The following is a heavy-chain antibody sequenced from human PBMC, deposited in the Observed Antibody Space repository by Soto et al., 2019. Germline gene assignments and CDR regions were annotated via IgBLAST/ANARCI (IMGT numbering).Heavy chain of an antibody. CDR3: VRVFGEQWLVGDDESVDG. J-gene: IGHJ6*02. CDR1: GYTFTSYD. D-gene: IGHD6-19*01. V-gene: IGHV1-8*01. Sequence: GASVKVSCKASGYTFTSYDINWVRQATGQGLEWMGWMNPNSGNTGYAQKFQGRVTMTRNTSIRTAYMELSSLRSEDTAVYYCVRVFGEQWLVGDDESVDGWGQRTTV. CDR2: MNPNSGNT.